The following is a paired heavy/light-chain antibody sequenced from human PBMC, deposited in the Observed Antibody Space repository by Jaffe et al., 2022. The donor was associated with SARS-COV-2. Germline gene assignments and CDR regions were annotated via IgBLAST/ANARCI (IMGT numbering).Light chain of an antibody. J-gene: IGKJ3*01. Sequence: DVQMTQSPSSVSAAVGDRVTITCRASLGISSYLAWYQQKPGKAPRVVISGASTLQSGVPSRFSGSGSGTDFTLTISNLQPEDFATYYCQQANRFPITFGPGTKVDIK. V-gene: IGKV1-12*01. CDR3: QQANRFPIT. CDR1: LGISSY. CDR2: GAS.
Heavy chain of an antibody. V-gene: IGHV4-31*03. CDR2: IYYSGAT. CDR3: ARWVRGDYAMDV. CDR1: GGSISSGDYY. D-gene: IGHD3-10*01. J-gene: IGHJ6*02. Sequence: QVQLQESGPGLVKPSQTLSLTCTVSGGSISSGDYYWSWVRQHPEKGLEWFGYIYYSGATFDNPSLRSRATISVDTSKNQFSLNLSSVTAADTAVYYCARWVRGDYAMDVWGQGTTVTVSS.